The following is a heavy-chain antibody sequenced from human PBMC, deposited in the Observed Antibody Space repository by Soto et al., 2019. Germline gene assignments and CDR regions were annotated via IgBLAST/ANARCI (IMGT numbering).Heavy chain of an antibody. Sequence: SETLSLTCTVSGGSISDYYWCWIRQPPGKGLEWIGYVYYSGSTNYNPSLRSRVTMSVDTSRNQFSLKLTSVTAADTAVYYCARGPTGTTDYWGQGTLVTVSS. CDR2: VYYSGST. J-gene: IGHJ4*02. CDR1: GGSISDYY. V-gene: IGHV4-59*01. CDR3: ARGPTGTTDY. D-gene: IGHD1-1*01.